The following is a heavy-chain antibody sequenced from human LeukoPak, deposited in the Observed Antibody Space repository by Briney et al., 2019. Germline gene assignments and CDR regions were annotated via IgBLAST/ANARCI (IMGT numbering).Heavy chain of an antibody. Sequence: PSQTLSLTCTVSGDSISSGSYYWSWIRQPAGKGLEWIGRIYIRGSTNYNPSLKSRVTISVDTSKYQFSLKLSSVTAADTAVYYCARSYYYDSSGYYSGFDYWGQGTLVTVSS. V-gene: IGHV4-61*02. J-gene: IGHJ4*02. D-gene: IGHD3-22*01. CDR1: GDSISSGSYY. CDR2: IYIRGST. CDR3: ARSYYYDSSGYYSGFDY.